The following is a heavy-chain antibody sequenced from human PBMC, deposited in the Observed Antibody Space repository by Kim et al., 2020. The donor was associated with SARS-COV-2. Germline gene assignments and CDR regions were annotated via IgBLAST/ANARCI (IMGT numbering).Heavy chain of an antibody. Sequence: ASVKVSCKASGYTFTSYGISWVRQAPGQGLEWMGWISAYNGNTNYAQKLQGRVTMTTDTSTSTAYMELRSLRSDDTAVYYCARVLLPSFGVVIMEVGYYYYYMDVWGKGTTVTVSS. CDR2: ISAYNGNT. CDR1: GYTFTSYG. V-gene: IGHV1-18*01. D-gene: IGHD3-3*01. CDR3: ARVLLPSFGVVIMEVGYYYYYMDV. J-gene: IGHJ6*03.